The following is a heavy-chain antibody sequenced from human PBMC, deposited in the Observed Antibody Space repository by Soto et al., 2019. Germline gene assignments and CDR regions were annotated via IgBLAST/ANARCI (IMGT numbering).Heavy chain of an antibody. J-gene: IGHJ5*02. V-gene: IGHV3-23*01. CDR1: GFTFSSYA. CDR3: AKVGERCSSTSCYTSLQDNWFDP. Sequence: GSLRLSCAASGFTFSSYAMSWVRQAPAKGLEWVSAISGSGGSTYYADSVKGRFTISRDNSKNTLYLQMNSLRAEDTAVYYCAKVGERCSSTSCYTSLQDNWFDPWGQGTLVTVSS. CDR2: ISGSGGST. D-gene: IGHD2-2*02.